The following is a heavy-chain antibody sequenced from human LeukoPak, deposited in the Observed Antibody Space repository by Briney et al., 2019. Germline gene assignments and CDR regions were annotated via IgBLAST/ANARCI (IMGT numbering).Heavy chain of an antibody. V-gene: IGHV4-59*12. CDR3: ASRVTGLGRVDY. Sequence: SETLSLTCAVYGGSFSGYYWSWIRQPPGKGLEWIGYIYYSGSTNYNPSLKSRVTISVDTSKNQFSLKMNSVTAADTAVYYCASRVTGLGRVDYWGQGTLVTVSS. CDR1: GGSFSGYY. CDR2: IYYSGST. J-gene: IGHJ4*02. D-gene: IGHD3-16*01.